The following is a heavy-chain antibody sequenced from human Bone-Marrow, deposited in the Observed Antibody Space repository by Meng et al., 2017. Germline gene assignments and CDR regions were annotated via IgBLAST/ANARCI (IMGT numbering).Heavy chain of an antibody. CDR2: ISGSGGST. J-gene: IGHJ4*02. D-gene: IGHD1-26*01. CDR1: GFTFSSYA. V-gene: IGHV3-23*01. CDR3: AKGPHKNVWWATFDY. Sequence: GESLKISCAASGFTFSSYAMSWVRQAPGKGLEWVSAISGSGGSTYYADSVKGRFTISRDNSKNTLYLQMNSLRAEDTAVYYCAKGPHKNVWWATFDYWGQGTRVTVSS.